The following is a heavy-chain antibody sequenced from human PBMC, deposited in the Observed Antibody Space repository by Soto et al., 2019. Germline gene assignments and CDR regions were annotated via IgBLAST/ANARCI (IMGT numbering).Heavy chain of an antibody. Sequence: GGSLRLSCAASGFTFSNYAMTWVRQAPGKGLEWVSAISRSGDSTFYADSVKGRFTISRDNSKNTLYLQMSSLRAEDTAVYYCAKGAFAGYYYGMDVWGQGTTVTVSS. V-gene: IGHV3-23*01. J-gene: IGHJ6*02. CDR2: ISRSGDST. D-gene: IGHD3-16*01. CDR1: GFTFSNYA. CDR3: AKGAFAGYYYGMDV.